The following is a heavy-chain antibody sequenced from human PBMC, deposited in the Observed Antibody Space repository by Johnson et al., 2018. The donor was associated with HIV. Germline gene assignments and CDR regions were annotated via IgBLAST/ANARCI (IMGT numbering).Heavy chain of an antibody. D-gene: IGHD2-8*02. J-gene: IGHJ3*01. Sequence: VQLVESGGGLVQPGGSLRLSCAASGFTFSNYAMHWVRQAPGKGLEWVSVISTNGGSTYYANSVKGRFTISRDNSKNTLYLQMRSLRAEDVAVYYCARGGGVVRNAFDLWGQGTMVTVSS. CDR2: ISTNGGST. CDR1: GFTFSNYA. CDR3: ARGGGVVRNAFDL. V-gene: IGHV3-64*01.